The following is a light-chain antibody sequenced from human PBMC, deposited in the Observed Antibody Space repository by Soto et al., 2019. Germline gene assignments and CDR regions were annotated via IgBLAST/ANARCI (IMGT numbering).Light chain of an antibody. CDR1: QSISSY. V-gene: IGKV3-11*01. J-gene: IGKJ4*01. Sequence: EIVLTQSPATLSLSPGERATLSCRASQSISSYLAWYQQKPGQAPRLLIYDASNRATGTPARFSGSGSGTDFILTISSLEPEDFAVYYCQQRSYWLTFGEGTKVEIK. CDR3: QQRSYWLT. CDR2: DAS.